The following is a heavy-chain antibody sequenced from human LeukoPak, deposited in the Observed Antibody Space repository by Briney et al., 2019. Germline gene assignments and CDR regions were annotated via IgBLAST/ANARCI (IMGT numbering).Heavy chain of an antibody. J-gene: IGHJ6*04. V-gene: IGHV1-69*13. CDR2: IIPIFGTA. D-gene: IGHD2-15*01. CDR3: GSVVAAPGGYYYGMDV. CDR1: GGTFSSYA. Sequence: SVKVSCKASGGTFSSYAISWVRQAPGQGLEWMGGIIPIFGTANYAQKFQGGVTITADESTGTAYMELSSLRSEDTAVYYCGSVVAAPGGYYYGMDVWGKGTTVTVSS.